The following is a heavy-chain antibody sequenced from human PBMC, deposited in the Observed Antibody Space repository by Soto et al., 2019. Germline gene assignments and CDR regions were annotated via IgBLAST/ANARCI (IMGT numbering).Heavy chain of an antibody. V-gene: IGHV1-69*06. Sequence: SSVKVSCKASGGTFSSYAISWVRQAPGQGLEWMGGIIPIFGTANYAQKFQGRVTITADKSTSTAYMELSSLRSEDTAVYYCAREEGTTVRVVMLWFDPWVQGTLATVSA. CDR1: GGTFSSYA. D-gene: IGHD3-10*01. J-gene: IGHJ5*02. CDR2: IIPIFGTA. CDR3: AREEGTTVRVVMLWFDP.